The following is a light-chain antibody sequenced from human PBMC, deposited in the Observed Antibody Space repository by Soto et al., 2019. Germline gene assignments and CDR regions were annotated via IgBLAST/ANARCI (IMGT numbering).Light chain of an antibody. CDR3: QEYKTYSYN. J-gene: IGKJ2*01. V-gene: IGKV1-5*03. Sequence: DIQMTQSPSTLSASVGDRVTISCRASQSISNWLAWYQQKPGKAPKLLIYKASSLESGVPSRFSGSGSGTEFTLTISSLQPDDFATYYCQEYKTYSYNFGQGTKLDIK. CDR2: KAS. CDR1: QSISNW.